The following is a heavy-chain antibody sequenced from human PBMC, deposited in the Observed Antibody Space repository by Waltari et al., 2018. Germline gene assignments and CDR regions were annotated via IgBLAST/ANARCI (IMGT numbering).Heavy chain of an antibody. CDR3: ARDRYGDYDILGY. J-gene: IGHJ4*02. CDR2: IYYSGST. V-gene: IGHV4-39*07. Sequence: QLQLQESGPGLVKPSETLSLTCTVSGGSISSSSYYWGWIRQPPGKGLEWIGSIYYSGSTYYNPSLKSRVTISVDTSKNQFSLKLSSVTAADTAVYYCARDRYGDYDILGYWGQGTLVTVSS. CDR1: GGSISSSSYY. D-gene: IGHD4-17*01.